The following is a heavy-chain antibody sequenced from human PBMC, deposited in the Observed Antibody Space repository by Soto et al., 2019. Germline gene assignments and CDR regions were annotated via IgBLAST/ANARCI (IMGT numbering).Heavy chain of an antibody. CDR1: GGSISDISYF. V-gene: IGHV4-39*01. CDR3: ARHKSGSDWLDP. J-gene: IGHJ5*02. CDR2: MFYSGAT. Sequence: KSSETLSLTCTVSGGSISDISYFRGWIRQPPGKGLQWIGCMFYSGATYYNPSLKNRVTLSVDTSNNEFSLKLVSVTAPDTAVYYCARHKSGSDWLDPWGQGTLVTVSS. D-gene: IGHD2-15*01.